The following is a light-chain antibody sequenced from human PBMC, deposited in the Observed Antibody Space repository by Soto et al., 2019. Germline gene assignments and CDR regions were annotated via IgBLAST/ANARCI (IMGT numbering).Light chain of an antibody. J-gene: IGKJ1*01. V-gene: IGKV3-20*01. CDR1: QSVSSSY. CDR2: GAS. Sequence: MVLTQSPGTLDFKRLERAAVXKKTSQSVSSSYLAWYQQKPGQAPRLLIYGASSRATGIPDRFSGSGSGTGFTLTISRLEPEDFAVYYCQQYGSSQWTFGQGTKVDIK. CDR3: QQYGSSQWT.